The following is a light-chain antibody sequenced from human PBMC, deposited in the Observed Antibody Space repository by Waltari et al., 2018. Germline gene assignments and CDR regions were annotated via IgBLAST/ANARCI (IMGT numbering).Light chain of an antibody. CDR1: GSNIGSRS. V-gene: IGLV1-47*01. CDR2: RND. Sequence: QSVLTQPPSASGTPGQRGTISCSGSGSNIGSRSVSWYQQLPGTAPKLLIYRNDQRPSGVPDRFSGSKSGTSASLAISGLRSEDEADYYCVAWDDSLSGRLFGGGTKLTVL. J-gene: IGLJ3*02. CDR3: VAWDDSLSGRL.